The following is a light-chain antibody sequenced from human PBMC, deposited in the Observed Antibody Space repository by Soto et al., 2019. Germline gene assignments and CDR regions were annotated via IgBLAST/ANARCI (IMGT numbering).Light chain of an antibody. CDR2: YDN. CDR1: RIGRKS. V-gene: IGLV3-21*04. J-gene: IGLJ1*01. CDR3: QVWDSSSNHDV. Sequence: SYELTQAPSESVAPGETASISCGGYRIGRKSGHWYQQKPGQAPVLVMYYDNDRPSEIPERFSGFNSGNTATLDISGVEAGDEADYYCQVWDSSSNHDVFGPGTKVTVL.